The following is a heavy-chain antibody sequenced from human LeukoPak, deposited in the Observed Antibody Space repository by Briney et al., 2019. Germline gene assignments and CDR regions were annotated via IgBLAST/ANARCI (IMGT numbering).Heavy chain of an antibody. J-gene: IGHJ5*02. CDR1: GGSISSYY. CDR2: IYYSGST. D-gene: IGHD5-18*01. Sequence: SETLSLTCTVSGGSISSYYWNWIRQPPGKGLEWIGYIYYSGSTNYNPSLKSRVTISVDTSKNQFSLKLRSVTAADTAVYYCARHVGYGNNWFDPWGQGTPVTVSS. CDR3: ARHVGYGNNWFDP. V-gene: IGHV4-59*08.